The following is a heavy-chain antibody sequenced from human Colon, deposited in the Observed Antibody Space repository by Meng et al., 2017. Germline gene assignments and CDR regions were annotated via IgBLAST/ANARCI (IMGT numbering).Heavy chain of an antibody. Sequence: VQVVEAGGGLVKPGGALLPAVAASGFTFRDYYMTWIRQAPGKGLEWVSHISSSGKIIDYADSVKGRFTISRDNANNSLYLQMDSLTADDTAVYYCARDHGTGLDHWGQGALVTVSS. CDR3: ARDHGTGLDH. J-gene: IGHJ4*02. CDR2: ISSSGKII. CDR1: GFTFRDYY. V-gene: IGHV3-11*01. D-gene: IGHD1-14*01.